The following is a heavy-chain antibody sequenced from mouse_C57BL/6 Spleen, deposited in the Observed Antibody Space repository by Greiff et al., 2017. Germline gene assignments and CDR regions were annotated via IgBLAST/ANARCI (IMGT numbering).Heavy chain of an antibody. J-gene: IGHJ2*01. CDR1: GYTFTSYT. D-gene: IGHD1-1*01. Sequence: VQLQQSGAELARPGASVKMSCKASGYTFTSYTMHWVKQRPGQGLEWIGYINPSSGYTKYNQKFKDKATLTADKSSSTAYMRLSSLTSEDSAVYYCARGYYGTLFDYWGQGTTLTVSS. CDR3: ARGYYGTLFDY. V-gene: IGHV1-4*01. CDR2: INPSSGYT.